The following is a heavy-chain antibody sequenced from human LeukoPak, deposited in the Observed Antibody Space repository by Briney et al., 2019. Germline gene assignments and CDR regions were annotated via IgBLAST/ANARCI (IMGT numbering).Heavy chain of an antibody. V-gene: IGHV4-59*01. Sequence: PETLSLTCTVSGGSISSYYWSWIRQPPGKGLEWIGYIYYSGSTNYNPSLKSRVTISVDTSKNQFSLKLSSVTAADTAVYYCARNTYRYSYGPVYMDVWGKGTTVTVSS. D-gene: IGHD5-18*01. CDR2: IYYSGST. CDR3: ARNTYRYSYGPVYMDV. J-gene: IGHJ6*03. CDR1: GGSISSYY.